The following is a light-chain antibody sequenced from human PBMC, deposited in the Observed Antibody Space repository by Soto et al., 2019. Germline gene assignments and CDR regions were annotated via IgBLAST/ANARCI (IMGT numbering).Light chain of an antibody. CDR1: SSDVGGHNF. CDR3: SSYAGSSDLYV. Sequence: SALTQPPSASGSPGQSVTISCTGTSSDVGGHNFVSWYQQHPGKAPKLMIYGVTTRPSGVPDRFSGSKSGYTASLTVSGLQAEDEADYYCSSYAGSSDLYVFGTGTKVTVL. J-gene: IGLJ1*01. V-gene: IGLV2-8*01. CDR2: GVT.